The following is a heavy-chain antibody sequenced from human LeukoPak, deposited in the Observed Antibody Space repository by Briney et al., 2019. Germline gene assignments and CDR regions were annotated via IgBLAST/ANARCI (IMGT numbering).Heavy chain of an antibody. D-gene: IGHD6-6*01. V-gene: IGHV4-61*02. CDR2: IYASGKT. CDR3: ARHESSGVYYYYYMDV. CDR1: GDSISRGRYY. Sequence: PSETLSLTCTVSGDSISRGRYYWSWVRQPAGKELEWIGRIYASGKTDYNPYTPSLKSRVAMSLDASKNQVSLYLTSVTAADTAVYYCARHESSGVYYYYYMDVWGKGTTVTVSS. J-gene: IGHJ6*03.